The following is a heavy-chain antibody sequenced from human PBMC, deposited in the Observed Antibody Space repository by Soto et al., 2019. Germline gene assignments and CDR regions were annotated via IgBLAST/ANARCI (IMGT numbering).Heavy chain of an antibody. V-gene: IGHV3-48*01. Sequence: EVQLVESGGGLVQPGGSLRVSCAASGFTFSSYNMNWVRQAPGKGREWVSFISSSSGTIYYADSVKGRFTISRNNAKNSLYLQMNSLRAEDTAVYYCAREVDARFDPWGQGTLVTVSS. D-gene: IGHD2-15*01. CDR3: AREVDARFDP. CDR1: GFTFSSYN. J-gene: IGHJ5*02. CDR2: ISSSSGTI.